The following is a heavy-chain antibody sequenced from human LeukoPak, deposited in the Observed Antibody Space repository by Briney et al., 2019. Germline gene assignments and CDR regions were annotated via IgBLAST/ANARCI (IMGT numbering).Heavy chain of an antibody. V-gene: IGHV1-8*01. J-gene: IGHJ6*02. CDR1: GYTFTSYD. CDR2: MNPNSGNT. D-gene: IGHD3-9*01. CDR3: ARHYDILTGYYSSYYYGMDV. Sequence: GASVKVSCKASGYTFTSYDINWVRQATGQGLEWMGWMNPNSGNTGYAQKFQGRVTMTRNTSISTAYMELSSLRSEGTAVYYCARHYDILTGYYSSYYYGMDVWGQGTTVTVSS.